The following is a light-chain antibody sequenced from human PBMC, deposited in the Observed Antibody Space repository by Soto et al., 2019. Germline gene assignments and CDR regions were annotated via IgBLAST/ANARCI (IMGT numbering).Light chain of an antibody. J-gene: IGLJ1*01. V-gene: IGLV2-14*03. CDR3: SSYTTSSTPYV. CDR1: SSDVGGYNY. Sequence: QSALTQPASVSGSLGQSITISCTGTSSDVGGYNYVSWYQQHPGKAPKFIIYDVNKRPSGVSTRFSGSKSGNTASLTISGLQAEDEAHYYCSSYTTSSTPYVFGTGTKLT. CDR2: DVN.